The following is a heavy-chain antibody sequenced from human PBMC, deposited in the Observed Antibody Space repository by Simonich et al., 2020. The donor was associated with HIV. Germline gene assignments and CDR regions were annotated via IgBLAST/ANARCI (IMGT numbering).Heavy chain of an antibody. D-gene: IGHD1-26*01. CDR1: GGSFSGYS. CDR3: ARLTASGLGEYFQH. V-gene: IGHV4-34*01. Sequence: QVQLQQWGAGLLKPSETLSLTCAVYGGSFSGYSWRRHRQPPGKGREWIGEINHSGSTNYNPSLKSRVTISVDTSKNQFSLKLSSVTAADTAVYYCARLTASGLGEYFQHWGQGTLVTVSS. CDR2: INHSGST. J-gene: IGHJ1*01.